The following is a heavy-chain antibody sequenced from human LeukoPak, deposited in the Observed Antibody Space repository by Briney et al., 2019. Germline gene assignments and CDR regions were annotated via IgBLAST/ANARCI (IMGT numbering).Heavy chain of an antibody. D-gene: IGHD6-19*01. J-gene: IGHJ6*02. V-gene: IGHV1-2*02. CDR3: ARTTYSSGWYGVYYYYYGMDV. Sequence: ASVKDSCKASGYTFTGYYMHWVRQAPGQGPDWMGWINPNSGGTNYAQKFQGRVTMTRDTSISTAYMELSRLRSDDTAVYYCARTTYSSGWYGVYYYYYGMDVWGQGTTVTVSS. CDR1: GYTFTGYY. CDR2: INPNSGGT.